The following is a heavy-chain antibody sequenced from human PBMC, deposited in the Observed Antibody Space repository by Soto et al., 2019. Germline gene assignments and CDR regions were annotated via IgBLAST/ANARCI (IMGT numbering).Heavy chain of an antibody. V-gene: IGHV1-69*02. Sequence: QVQLVQSGAEVKKPGSSVKVSCKASGGTFSSYTISWVRQAPGQGLEWMGRIIPILGIANYAQKFQGRVTITADKXXSXAXXELSSLRSEDTAVYYCARVKVVAGKKGPPGVGMDVWGQGTTVTVSS. CDR1: GGTFSSYT. CDR3: ARVKVVAGKKGPPGVGMDV. J-gene: IGHJ6*02. D-gene: IGHD6-19*01. CDR2: IIPILGIA.